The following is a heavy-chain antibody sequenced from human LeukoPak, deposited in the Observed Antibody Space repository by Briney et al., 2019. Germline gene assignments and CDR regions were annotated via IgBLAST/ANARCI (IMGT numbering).Heavy chain of an antibody. D-gene: IGHD5-24*01. Sequence: GGSLRLSCAASGFTVSSNYMSWVRQAPGKGLKWVSIIYSGGSTYYADSVKGRFTISRDNSKNTLYLQMNSLRAEDTAVYYCARDASSENGMDVWGQGTTVTVSS. V-gene: IGHV3-53*01. CDR3: ARDASSENGMDV. CDR2: IYSGGST. J-gene: IGHJ6*02. CDR1: GFTVSSNY.